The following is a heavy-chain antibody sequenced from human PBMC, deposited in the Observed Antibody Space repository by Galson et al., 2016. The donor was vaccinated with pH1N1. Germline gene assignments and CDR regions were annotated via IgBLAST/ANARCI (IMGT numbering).Heavy chain of an antibody. CDR3: ARQNDYGGYRGNVFDI. V-gene: IGHV5-51*01. CDR2: IHLGGSHI. Sequence: QSGAEVKKPGESLKISCKGSGYRFSSSWIGWVRQMPGKGLEWMGIIHLGGSHIRYSPSFQGQVTISADKSINIVSLQWSSLKASDTAVYYYARQNDYGGYRGNVFDIWGQGTNGTVVS. J-gene: IGHJ3*02. D-gene: IGHD4-17*01. CDR1: GYRFSSSW.